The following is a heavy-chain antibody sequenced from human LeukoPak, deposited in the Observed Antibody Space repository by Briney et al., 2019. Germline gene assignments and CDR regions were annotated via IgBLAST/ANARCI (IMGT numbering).Heavy chain of an antibody. V-gene: IGHV4-34*01. D-gene: IGHD1-26*01. CDR3: ARSVGATEPPGFDP. CDR1: GGSFSGYY. J-gene: IGHJ5*02. CDR2: INHSGST. Sequence: PSETLSLTCAVYGGSFSGYYWSWIRQPPGKGLEWIGEINHSGSTNYNPSLKSRVTISVDTSKNQFSLKLSPVTAADTAVYYCARSVGATEPPGFDPWGQGTLVTVSS.